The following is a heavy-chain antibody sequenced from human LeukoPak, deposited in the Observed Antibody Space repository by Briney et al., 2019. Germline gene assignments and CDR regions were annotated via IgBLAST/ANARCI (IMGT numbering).Heavy chain of an antibody. CDR2: IRSKTDNYAT. CDR1: GFTFGGFT. V-gene: IGHV3-73*01. Sequence: GGSLRLSCGTSGFTFGGFTMHWVRQASGKGLEWVGRIRSKTDNYATSYAASVKGRFTISRDDSKNTAYLQMNSLEIEDAAVYFCAGHGTFTNYYYTMDVWGQGTTVTVSS. D-gene: IGHD2-8*01. CDR3: AGHGTFTNYYYTMDV. J-gene: IGHJ6*02.